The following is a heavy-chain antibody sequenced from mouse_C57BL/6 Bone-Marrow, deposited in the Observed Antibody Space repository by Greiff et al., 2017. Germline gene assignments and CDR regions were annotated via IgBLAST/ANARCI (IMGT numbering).Heavy chain of an antibody. CDR1: GFTFSDYY. D-gene: IGHD2-5*01. Sequence: EVQRVESGGGLVQPGGSLKISCAASGFTFSDYYMYWVRQTPEKRLEWVAYISNGGGSTYYPDTVKGRFTISRDNAKNTLYLQMSRLKSEDTAMYYCARAYYSNSYYFDYWGQGTTLTVSS. CDR3: ARAYYSNSYYFDY. J-gene: IGHJ2*01. V-gene: IGHV5-12*01. CDR2: ISNGGGST.